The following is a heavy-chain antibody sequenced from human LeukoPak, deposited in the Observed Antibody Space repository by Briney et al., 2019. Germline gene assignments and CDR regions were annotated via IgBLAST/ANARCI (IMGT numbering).Heavy chain of an antibody. J-gene: IGHJ6*03. Sequence: GGSLRLSCAASGFTFSSNAMSWVRQAPGKGLEWVSAISGSGGSTYYADSVKGRFTISRDNSKNTLYLQMNSLRAEDTAVYYCAKEMYSNYVYYYYMDVWGKGTTVTVSS. D-gene: IGHD4-11*01. CDR2: ISGSGGST. V-gene: IGHV3-23*01. CDR3: AKEMYSNYVYYYYMDV. CDR1: GFTFSSNA.